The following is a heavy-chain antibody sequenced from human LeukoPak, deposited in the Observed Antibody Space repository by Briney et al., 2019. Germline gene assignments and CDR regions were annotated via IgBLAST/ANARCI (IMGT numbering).Heavy chain of an antibody. CDR3: ARERSLVSP. V-gene: IGHV4-30-2*01. D-gene: IGHD4-23*01. Sequence: PSETLSLTCAVSGGSISSGGYSWSWIRQPPGKGLEWIGYIYHSGSTYYNPSLKSRVTISVDRSKNQFSLKLSSVTAADTAVYYCARERSLVSPWGQGTLVTVSS. CDR2: IYHSGST. CDR1: GGSISSGGYS. J-gene: IGHJ5*02.